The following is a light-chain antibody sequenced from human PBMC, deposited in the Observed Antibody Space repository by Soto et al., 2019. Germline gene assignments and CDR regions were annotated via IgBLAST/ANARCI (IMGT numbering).Light chain of an antibody. CDR1: QSVLDNSYKKNY. CDR3: QHYRYTPWT. J-gene: IGKJ1*01. CDR2: WAS. V-gene: IGKV4-1*01. Sequence: DIVMTQSPDSLAVSLGERATVNCKSSQSVLDNSYKKNYLAWYQQKKGQPPKLLIYWASTRGSGVPDRFSGSGSGTDFPITISSLQAEDVAVYYCQHYRYTPWTVGQGTKVEIK.